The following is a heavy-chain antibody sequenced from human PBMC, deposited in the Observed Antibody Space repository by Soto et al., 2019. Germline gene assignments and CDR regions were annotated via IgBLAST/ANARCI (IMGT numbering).Heavy chain of an antibody. Sequence: EEQLLESGGGLEQPGGSLRLSCVASEITFSSYDMSWVRQAPGKGLEWVSTISAIGGDTYYADSVKGRFTISRDNPKNTLYLQMNSLRAEDTAVYYCAKDQRVDTPSFDIWDQGTRVTVSS. J-gene: IGHJ3*02. D-gene: IGHD5-18*01. CDR2: ISAIGGDT. V-gene: IGHV3-23*01. CDR1: EITFSSYD. CDR3: AKDQRVDTPSFDI.